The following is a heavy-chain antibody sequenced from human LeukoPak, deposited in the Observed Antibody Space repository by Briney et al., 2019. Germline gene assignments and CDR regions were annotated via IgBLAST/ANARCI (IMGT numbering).Heavy chain of an antibody. CDR1: GDSVSTASNA. D-gene: IGHD2-2*01. V-gene: IGHV6-1*01. Sequence: SQTLSLTCAISGDSVSTASNAWYWIRRSPSRGLEWLGRTYYRSTWYNDYAVSVRGPITVNPDTSKNQFSLHLNSVTPEDTAVYYCARRLTQYDCFDPWGQGILVTVSS. CDR3: ARRLTQYDCFDP. CDR2: TYYRSTWYN. J-gene: IGHJ5*02.